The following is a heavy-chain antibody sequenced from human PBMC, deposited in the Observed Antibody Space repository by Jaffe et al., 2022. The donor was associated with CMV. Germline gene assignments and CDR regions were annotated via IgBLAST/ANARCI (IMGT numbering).Heavy chain of an antibody. V-gene: IGHV4-59*08. J-gene: IGHJ3*02. CDR3: ARLGSGSYYIFGAFDI. Sequence: QVQLQESGPGLVKPSETLSLTCTVSGGSISSYYWSWIRQPPGKGLEWIGYIYYSGSTNYNPSLKSRVTISVDTSKNQFSLKLSSVTAADTAVYYCARLGSGSYYIFGAFDIWGQGTMVTVSS. CDR2: IYYSGST. D-gene: IGHD3-10*01. CDR1: GGSISSYY.